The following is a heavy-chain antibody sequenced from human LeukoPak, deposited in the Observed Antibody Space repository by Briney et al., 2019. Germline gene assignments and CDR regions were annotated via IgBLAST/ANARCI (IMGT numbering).Heavy chain of an antibody. D-gene: IGHD3-9*01. V-gene: IGHV4-4*07. CDR2: IYTSGST. Sequence: SETLSLTCTVSGGSISSYYWSWIRQPPGKGLEWIGRIYTSGSTNYNPSLKSRVTMSVDTSKNQFSLKLSSVTAADTAVYCCARVHWLETYYYYMDVWGKGTTVTISS. CDR1: GGSISSYY. J-gene: IGHJ6*03. CDR3: ARVHWLETYYYYMDV.